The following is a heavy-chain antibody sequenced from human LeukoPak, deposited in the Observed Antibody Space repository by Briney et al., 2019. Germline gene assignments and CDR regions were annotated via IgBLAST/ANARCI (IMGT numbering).Heavy chain of an antibody. CDR1: GFSFSSFA. CDR3: ATEWRGD. CDR2: VSGGGAYT. Sequence: GGSLTLSCVGSGFSFSSFAMSWVRQAPGKGLEWVSTVSGGGAYTYYADSVKGRFTISRDNSKNTLYLQMNSLRAEDTAVYYCATEWRGDWGQGTLVTVSS. V-gene: IGHV3-23*01. J-gene: IGHJ4*02. D-gene: IGHD1-14*01.